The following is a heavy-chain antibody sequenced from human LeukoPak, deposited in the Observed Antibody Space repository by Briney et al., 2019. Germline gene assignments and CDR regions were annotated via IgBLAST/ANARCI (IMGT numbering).Heavy chain of an antibody. D-gene: IGHD3-10*01. CDR2: INHSGST. Sequence: SETLSLTCAVYGGSFSGYYWSWIRQPPGKGLEWIGEINHSGSTNYNPSLKSRVTISVDTSKNQFSLKLSSVTAADTAVYYCARLDTMRSGSYNYYYYMDVWGKGTTVTISS. CDR1: GGSFSGYY. V-gene: IGHV4-34*01. CDR3: ARLDTMRSGSYNYYYYMDV. J-gene: IGHJ6*03.